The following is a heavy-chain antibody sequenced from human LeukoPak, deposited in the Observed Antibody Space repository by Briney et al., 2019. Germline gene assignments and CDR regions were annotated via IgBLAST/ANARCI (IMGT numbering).Heavy chain of an antibody. V-gene: IGHV3-73*01. Sequence: PGGSLRLSCATSGFIFSGSALHWVRQAPGKGLEWVGRIRSKSKNYATGYGASVKGRFTISRDDSKGRTYLQMKSLKTEDTAVFYFFGFYGSGSFGFWGQGTLVTVSS. D-gene: IGHD3-10*01. CDR1: GFIFSGSA. CDR2: IRSKSKNYAT. J-gene: IGHJ4*02. CDR3: FGFYGSGSFGF.